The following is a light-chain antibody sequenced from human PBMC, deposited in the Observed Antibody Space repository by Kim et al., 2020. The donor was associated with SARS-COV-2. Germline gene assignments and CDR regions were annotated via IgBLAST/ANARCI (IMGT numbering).Light chain of an antibody. Sequence: ASVKGTCNLSSGHSTYAGSGYQQQPEKGPGYVMKLNSDGTHSKGDGIPDRFSGSSSGAERYLTISSLQSEDEADYYCQTWGTGIWVFGGGTQLTVL. V-gene: IGLV4-69*01. CDR3: QTWGTGIWV. J-gene: IGLJ3*02. CDR1: SGHSTYA. CDR2: LNSDGTH.